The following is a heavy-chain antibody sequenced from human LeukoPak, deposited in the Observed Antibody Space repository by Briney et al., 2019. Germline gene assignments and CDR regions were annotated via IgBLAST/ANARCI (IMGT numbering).Heavy chain of an antibody. J-gene: IGHJ3*02. CDR3: ARGEAYCSSTSCRAFDI. CDR1: GFTFSSYA. V-gene: IGHV3-7*03. D-gene: IGHD2-2*01. CDR2: IKQDGSEK. Sequence: PGGSLRLSCAASGFTFSSYAMSWVRQAPGKGLEWVANIKQDGSEKYYVDSVKGRFTISRDNAKNSLYLQMNSLRAEDTAVYYCARGEAYCSSTSCRAFDIWGQGTMVTVSS.